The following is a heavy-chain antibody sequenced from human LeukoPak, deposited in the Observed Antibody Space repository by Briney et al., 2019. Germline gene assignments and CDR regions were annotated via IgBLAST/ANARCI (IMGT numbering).Heavy chain of an antibody. D-gene: IGHD4-23*01. Sequence: GGSLRLSCAASGFTFSGYWMSWVRQAPGMGLEWVANIKEDGSQKYCVDSVKGRFTISRDNAQNSLYLQMDSLRAEDTAAYYCARDGTSFDYWGQGTLVTVSS. J-gene: IGHJ4*02. CDR2: IKEDGSQK. CDR1: GFTFSGYW. V-gene: IGHV3-7*01. CDR3: ARDGTSFDY.